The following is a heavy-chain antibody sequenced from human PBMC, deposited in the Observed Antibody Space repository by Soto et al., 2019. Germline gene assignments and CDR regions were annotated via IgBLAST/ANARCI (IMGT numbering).Heavy chain of an antibody. CDR1: GYTFTTIR. V-gene: IGHV1-18*01. Sequence: QVQLVQSAAEVGKPGASVKVSCKASGYTFTTIRLSWVRQAPGQGLEWMRWIRPHNGDTQYAQKFQRRDTMTADTSTTTAYMEVRSLRPDDTAVFYCASDRSGWYDFWGQGTLVTVSS. CDR3: ASDRSGWYDF. J-gene: IGHJ5*01. D-gene: IGHD6-19*01. CDR2: IRPHNGDT.